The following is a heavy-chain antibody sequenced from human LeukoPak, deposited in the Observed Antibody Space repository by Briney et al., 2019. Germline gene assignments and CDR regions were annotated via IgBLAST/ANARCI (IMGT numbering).Heavy chain of an antibody. CDR2: IWYDGSNK. CDR3: ARDRLPSSSAFDI. Sequence: GGSLRPSCAASGFTFSSYGMHWVRQAPGKGLEWVAVIWYDGSNKYYADSVKGRFTISRDNSKNTLYLQMNSLRAEDTAVYYCARDRLPSSSAFDIWGQGAVVTVSS. CDR1: GFTFSSYG. V-gene: IGHV3-33*08. J-gene: IGHJ3*02. D-gene: IGHD6-6*01.